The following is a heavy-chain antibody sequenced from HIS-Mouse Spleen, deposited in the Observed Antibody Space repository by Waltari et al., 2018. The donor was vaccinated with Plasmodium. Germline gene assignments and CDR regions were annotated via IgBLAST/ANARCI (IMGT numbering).Heavy chain of an antibody. V-gene: IGHV4-39*07. Sequence: QLQLQESGPGLVKPSETLSLTCTVSGGSISSSSYYWGWIRQPPGKGLGWMGSIYYSASSYNNPALNRRVTISVDTSNTQFSLKLSSVTAADTAVYYCARAIAAAGKGYFQHWGQGTLVTVSS. CDR3: ARAIAAAGKGYFQH. CDR2: IYYSASS. CDR1: GGSISSSSYY. D-gene: IGHD6-13*01. J-gene: IGHJ1*01.